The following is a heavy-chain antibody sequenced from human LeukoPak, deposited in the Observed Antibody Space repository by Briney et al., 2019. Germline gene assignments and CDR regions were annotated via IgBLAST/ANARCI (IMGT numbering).Heavy chain of an antibody. CDR1: GYTLTELS. CDR3: AREVCSGGSCYSADAFDI. J-gene: IGHJ3*02. CDR2: INPNSGGT. D-gene: IGHD2-15*01. Sequence: ASVKVSCKVSGYTLTELSMHWVRQAPGQGLEWMGWINPNSGGTNYAQKFQGRVTMTRDTSISTAYMELSRLRSDDTAVYYCAREVCSGGSCYSADAFDIWGQGTMVTVSS. V-gene: IGHV1-2*02.